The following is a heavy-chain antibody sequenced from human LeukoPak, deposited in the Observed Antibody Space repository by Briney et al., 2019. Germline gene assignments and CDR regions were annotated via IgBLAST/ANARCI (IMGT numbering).Heavy chain of an antibody. CDR1: GYTFTGYY. CDR3: ARGYCSGGSCYSVENWFDP. J-gene: IGHJ5*02. Sequence: GASVKVSCKAAGYTFTGYYMFWVRQAPGQGLEWMGRINPNSGGTNYAQKFQGRVTMTRDTSISTAYMELSRLRSDDPAVYYCARGYCSGGSCYSVENWFDPWGQGTLVTVSS. V-gene: IGHV1-2*06. CDR2: INPNSGGT. D-gene: IGHD2-15*01.